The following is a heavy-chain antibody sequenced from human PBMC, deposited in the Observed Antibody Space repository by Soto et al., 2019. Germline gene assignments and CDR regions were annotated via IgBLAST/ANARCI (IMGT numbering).Heavy chain of an antibody. D-gene: IGHD4-17*01. CDR3: ARDTVTTFKVDYYYGMDV. CDR1: GGTFSSYA. V-gene: IGHV1-69*13. Sequence: SVKVSCKASGGTFSSYAISWVRQAPGQGLEWMGGIIPILGTANYAQKFQGRVTITADESTSTAYMELSSLRSEDTAVYYCARDTVTTFKVDYYYGMDVWGQGTTVTVSS. J-gene: IGHJ6*02. CDR2: IIPILGTA.